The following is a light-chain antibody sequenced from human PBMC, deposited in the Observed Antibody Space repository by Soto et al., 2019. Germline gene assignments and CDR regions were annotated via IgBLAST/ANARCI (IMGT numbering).Light chain of an antibody. CDR2: DNT. CDR1: SSDIGAGYR. CDR3: SSYTSRSTVI. J-gene: IGLJ2*01. Sequence: QSVLTQPPSVSGAPGERVTISCTGSSSDIGAGYRVRWYQQVPGTAPKLLIYDNTNRPSGVPARFSGSKSGTSASLAISGLQAEDETDYYCSSYTSRSTVIFGGGTKLTVL. V-gene: IGLV1-40*01.